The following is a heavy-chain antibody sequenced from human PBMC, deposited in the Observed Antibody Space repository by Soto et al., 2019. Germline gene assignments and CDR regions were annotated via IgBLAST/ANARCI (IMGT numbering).Heavy chain of an antibody. D-gene: IGHD2-15*01. CDR1: GFTFSSYA. CDR3: AKGYCSGGSCYPFLDY. V-gene: IGHV3-23*01. CDR2: ISGSGGST. Sequence: GGSLRLSCAASGFTFSSYAMSWVRQAPGKGLEWVSAISGSGGSTYYADSVKGRFTISRDNSKNTLYLQMNSLRAEDTAVYYCAKGYCSGGSCYPFLDYWGQGTLVTV. J-gene: IGHJ4*02.